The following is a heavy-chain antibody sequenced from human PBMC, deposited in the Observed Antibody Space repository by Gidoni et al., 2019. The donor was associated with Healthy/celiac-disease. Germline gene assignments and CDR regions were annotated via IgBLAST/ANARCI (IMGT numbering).Heavy chain of an antibody. CDR3: ARHYKGGTHPNDY. Sequence: QLQLPESGPGLVKPSDTLSLPCTASGGSISSSISYWGWLRQPPGKGLEWIGSIYYSGSTYYNPSLKSRVTISVDTSKNQFSLKLSSVTAADTAVYYCARHYKGGTHPNDYWGQGTLVTVSS. J-gene: IGHJ4*02. D-gene: IGHD3-10*01. CDR2: IYYSGST. V-gene: IGHV4-39*01. CDR1: GGSISSSISY.